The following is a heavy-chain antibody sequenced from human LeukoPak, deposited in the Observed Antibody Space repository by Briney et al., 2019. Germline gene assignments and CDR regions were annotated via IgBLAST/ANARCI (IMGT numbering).Heavy chain of an antibody. J-gene: IGHJ4*02. CDR3: ARDLNCFDY. V-gene: IGHV3-21*01. CDR2: ITSSGYI. CDR1: GFTFSSYS. Sequence: GGSLRLSCAASGFTFSSYSMNWVRQAPGKGLEWVSSITSSGYIYYVDSVKGRFTISRDNAKNSLSLQMNSLRAEDTAVYYCARDLNCFDYWGQGTLATVSS.